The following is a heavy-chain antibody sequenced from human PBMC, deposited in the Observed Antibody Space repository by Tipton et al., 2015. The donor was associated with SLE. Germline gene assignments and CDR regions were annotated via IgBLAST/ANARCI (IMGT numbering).Heavy chain of an antibody. CDR3: ARERGDYGDYFDY. CDR2: IYYSGST. CDR1: GGSISSYY. D-gene: IGHD4-17*01. Sequence: TLSLTCTVSGGSISSYYWSWIRQPPGKGLEWIGYIYYSGSTNYSPSLKSRVTISVDTSKNQFSLKLSSVTAADTAVYYCARERGDYGDYFDYWGQGTLVTVSS. J-gene: IGHJ4*02. V-gene: IGHV4-59*12.